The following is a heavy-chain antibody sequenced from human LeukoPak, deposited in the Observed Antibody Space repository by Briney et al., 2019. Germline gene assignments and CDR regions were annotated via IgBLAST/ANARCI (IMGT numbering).Heavy chain of an antibody. V-gene: IGHV3-23*01. D-gene: IGHD2-2*01. J-gene: IGHJ4*02. Sequence: GGSLRLSCAASGFTFSSYAMSWVRQAPGKGLEWVSAISGSGGSTYYADSVKGRFTISRDNFKNTLYLQMNSLRAEDTAVYYCAKSRTYCSSTSCYVLDYWGQGTLVTVSS. CDR2: ISGSGGST. CDR3: AKSRTYCSSTSCYVLDY. CDR1: GFTFSSYA.